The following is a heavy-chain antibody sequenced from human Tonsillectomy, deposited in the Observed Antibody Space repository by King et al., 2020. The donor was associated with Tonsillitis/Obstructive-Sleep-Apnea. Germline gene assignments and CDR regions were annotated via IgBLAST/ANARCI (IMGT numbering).Heavy chain of an antibody. J-gene: IGHJ6*03. D-gene: IGHD2/OR15-2a*01. CDR1: GLTFSSYA. Sequence: VQLVESGGGLVQPGGSLTLSCAASGLTFSSYAMSWVRQAPGKGREWVSGISGSGGSTYYADSVKGRFTISRDNSKNTLVLQMNRLRVEDTAVYYCAKAFSLGYYYYYMDVWGKGTTVTVSS. CDR2: ISGSGGST. CDR3: AKAFSLGYYYYYMDV. V-gene: IGHV3-23*04.